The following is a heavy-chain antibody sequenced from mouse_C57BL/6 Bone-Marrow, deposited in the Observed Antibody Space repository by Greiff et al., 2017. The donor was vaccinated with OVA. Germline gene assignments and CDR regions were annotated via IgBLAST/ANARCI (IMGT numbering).Heavy chain of an antibody. CDR1: GYTFTDYY. CDR3: ARDYYYGSKYFDV. J-gene: IGHJ1*03. CDR2: IFPGSGST. V-gene: IGHV1-75*01. Sequence: VKLQESGPELVKPGASVKISCKASGYTFTDYYINWVKQRPGQGLEWIGWIFPGSGSTYYNEKFKGKATLTVDKSSSTAYMLLSSLTSEDSAVYFCARDYYYGSKYFDVWGTGTTVTVSS. D-gene: IGHD1-1*01.